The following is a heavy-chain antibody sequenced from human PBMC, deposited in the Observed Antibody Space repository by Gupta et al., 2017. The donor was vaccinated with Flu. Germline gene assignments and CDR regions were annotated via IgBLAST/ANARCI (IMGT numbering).Heavy chain of an antibody. Sequence: PGKGLGWIGNIDYSGNIYYNPSLKSRVTISGDTSKNQFSLKLGSVTAADTAMYYCARHKYSYDSRGPPGYFDPWGQGTRVTVSS. V-gene: IGHV4-39*01. J-gene: IGHJ5*02. D-gene: IGHD3-22*01. CDR3: ARHKYSYDSRGPPGYFDP. CDR2: IDYSGNI.